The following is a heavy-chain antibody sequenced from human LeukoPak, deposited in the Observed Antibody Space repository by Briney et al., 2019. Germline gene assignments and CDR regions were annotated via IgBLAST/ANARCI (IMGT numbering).Heavy chain of an antibody. CDR1: GFTFDDYG. J-gene: IGHJ4*02. CDR2: INWNGGST. Sequence: GGSLRLSCAASGFTFDDYGMSWVRQAPGKGLEWVSGINWNGGSTGYADSVKGRFTISRDNAKNSLYLQMNSLRAEDTAVYYCANPYYYGSGSPYYFDYWGQGTLVTVSS. CDR3: ANPYYYGSGSPYYFDY. D-gene: IGHD3-10*01. V-gene: IGHV3-20*04.